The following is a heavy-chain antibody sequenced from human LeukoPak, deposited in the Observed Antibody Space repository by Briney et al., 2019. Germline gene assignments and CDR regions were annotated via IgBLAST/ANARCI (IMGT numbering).Heavy chain of an antibody. J-gene: IGHJ4*02. CDR1: GGTISSYF. Sequence: SETLSLTCTVSGGTISSYFWSWIRQPPGKGLEWIGYIYYSGSTAYNPSLKSRVTISVDTSKNQFSLKLSSVTAADTAVYYCARKTHRFGASDIWGQGTLVTVSS. CDR2: IYYSGST. V-gene: IGHV4-59*12. CDR3: ARKTHRFGASDI. D-gene: IGHD3-10*01.